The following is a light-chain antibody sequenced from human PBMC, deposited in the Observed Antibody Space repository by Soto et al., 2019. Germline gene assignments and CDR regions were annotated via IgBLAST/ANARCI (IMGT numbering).Light chain of an antibody. Sequence: SSYLAWYQQKPGQAPRLLIYGASTRATGIPARFSGSGSGTEFTLTISSLQSEDFAVYYCKQYNNWPPWTFGQGTKVDIK. CDR2: GAS. J-gene: IGKJ1*01. CDR3: KQYNNWPPWT. CDR1: SSY. V-gene: IGKV3-15*01.